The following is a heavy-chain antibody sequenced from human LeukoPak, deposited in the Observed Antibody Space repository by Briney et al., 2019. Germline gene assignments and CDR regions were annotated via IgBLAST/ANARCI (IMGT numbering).Heavy chain of an antibody. CDR2: IYPNSGGT. CDR3: ATGRGYSYGLDS. D-gene: IGHD5-18*01. J-gene: IGHJ4*02. V-gene: IGHV1-2*02. Sequence: ASVTVSCKASGYTFSGYYMHWVRQAPGQGLEWVAWIYPNSGGTKYAQKFQGRVTVTRDTSISTAYMQLSSLKSDDTAVYYCATGRGYSYGLDSWGQVTLVTVSS. CDR1: GYTFSGYY.